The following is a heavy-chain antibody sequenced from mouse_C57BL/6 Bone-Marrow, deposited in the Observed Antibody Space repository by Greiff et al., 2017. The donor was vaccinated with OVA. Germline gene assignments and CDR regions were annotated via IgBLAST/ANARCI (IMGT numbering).Heavy chain of an antibody. CDR1: GYTFTSYW. CDR3: ARNVATSAMDY. Sequence: VQLQQPGAELVMPGASVKLSCKASGYTFTSYWMHWVKQRPGQGLEWIGEIDPSDSYTNYNQKFKGKSTLTVDKSSSTAYMQLSSLTSEDSAVYYCARNVATSAMDYWGQGTSVTVSS. CDR2: IDPSDSYT. J-gene: IGHJ4*01. D-gene: IGHD1-1*01. V-gene: IGHV1-69*01.